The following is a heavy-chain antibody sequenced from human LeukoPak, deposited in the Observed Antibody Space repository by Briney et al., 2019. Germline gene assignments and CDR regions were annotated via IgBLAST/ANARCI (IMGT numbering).Heavy chain of an antibody. D-gene: IGHD4-11*01. CDR2: MSGSGGNT. V-gene: IGHV3-23*01. CDR3: AKRAYSNYDFDY. Sequence: GGTLRLSCAASGFTFSSYAMSWVRQAPGKGLEWVSTMSGSGGNTYYADSVKGRFTISRDNSKNTLYLQMNNLRAEVTAVYYCAKRAYSNYDFDYWGQGTLVTVSS. CDR1: GFTFSSYA. J-gene: IGHJ4*02.